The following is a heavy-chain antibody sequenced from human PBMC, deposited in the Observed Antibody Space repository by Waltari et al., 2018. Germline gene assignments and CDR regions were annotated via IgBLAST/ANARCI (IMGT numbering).Heavy chain of an antibody. J-gene: IGHJ6*03. D-gene: IGHD2-15*01. Sequence: QVQLVQSGAEVKKPGASVKVSCKASGYTFTGYYMHWVRQAPGQGLEWMGWINPNSGGTNDAQKFQGRVTMTRDTSISTAYMELSRLRSDDTAVYYCARNRGYCSGGSCDYYYYYMDVWGKGTTVTVSS. V-gene: IGHV1-2*02. CDR3: ARNRGYCSGGSCDYYYYYMDV. CDR2: INPNSGGT. CDR1: GYTFTGYY.